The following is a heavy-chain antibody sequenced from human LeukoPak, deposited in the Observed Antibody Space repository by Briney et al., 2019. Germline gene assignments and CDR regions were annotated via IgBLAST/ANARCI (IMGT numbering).Heavy chain of an antibody. J-gene: IGHJ4*02. CDR2: IYYSGST. CDR3: ARGLGSYDSSELTWPMISF. D-gene: IGHD3-22*01. V-gene: IGHV4-39*01. Sequence: SEPLSLTCTVSGGSISSSSYYWGWIRQPPGKGLEWIGSIYYSGSTYYNPSLKSRVTISVDTSKNQFSLKLSSVTAADTAVYYCARGLGSYDSSELTWPMISFWGQGTQVTVSS. CDR1: GGSISSSSYY.